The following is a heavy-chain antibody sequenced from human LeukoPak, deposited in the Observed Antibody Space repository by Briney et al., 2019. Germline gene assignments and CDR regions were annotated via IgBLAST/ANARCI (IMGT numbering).Heavy chain of an antibody. V-gene: IGHV3-30*19. CDR3: AREGHTRGHAPAFDV. D-gene: IGHD1-26*01. CDR2: ISRHGGFE. Sequence: GGSPRLSSAASGFTFCDSVVLRVPRAPSPGLEAVAGISRHGGFEHYLESVKGRFTISRDNSKDMLYVQVKSLRVEDTSVYYCAREGHTRGHAPAFDVWGQGTMVTVSS. CDR1: GFTFCDSV. J-gene: IGHJ3*01.